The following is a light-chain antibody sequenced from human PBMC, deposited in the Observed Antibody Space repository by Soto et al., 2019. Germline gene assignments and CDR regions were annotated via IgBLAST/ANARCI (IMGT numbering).Light chain of an antibody. CDR2: DVT. CDR1: SSDVGGYNY. CDR3: SSYTSSSTLYA. Sequence: QSVLTQPASVSGSPGQSITISCTGTSSDVGGYNYVSWYQQHPGKAPKLMIYDVTNRPSGVSNLFSGSKSGNTASLTISGLQAEDEADYYCSSYTSSSTLYAFGTGTKLTFL. J-gene: IGLJ1*01. V-gene: IGLV2-14*01.